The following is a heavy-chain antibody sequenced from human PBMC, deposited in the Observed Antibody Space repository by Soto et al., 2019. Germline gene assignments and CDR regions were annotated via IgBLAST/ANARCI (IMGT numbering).Heavy chain of an antibody. CDR1: GYAFSTDW. Sequence: GESLKRYCEGAGYAFSTDWLAWVSQMPGKGLEWMGIIYPDDSDTRYSPSFQGQVTFSADKSIRTAYLQWRSLKASDTAMYYCARQRGKIWSRQGPYGMDVWGQGTSVTVSS. CDR2: IYPDDSDT. CDR3: ARQRGKIWSRQGPYGMDV. V-gene: IGHV5-51*01. J-gene: IGHJ6*02. D-gene: IGHD3-10*01.